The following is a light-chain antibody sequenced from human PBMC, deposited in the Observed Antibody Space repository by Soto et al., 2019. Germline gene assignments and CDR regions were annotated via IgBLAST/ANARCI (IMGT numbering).Light chain of an antibody. J-gene: IGKJ2*01. V-gene: IGKV3-15*01. CDR2: GAS. CDR1: LSVSSN. CDR3: QQRSTWPPET. Sequence: EIVMTQSPATLSVSPGGRATLSCRASLSVSSNLAWYQQKPGQAPRLLIYGASTRATGIPARFSGSGSGTDFTLTISSLQSEDFAVYFCQQRSTWPPETFGQGTKLEIK.